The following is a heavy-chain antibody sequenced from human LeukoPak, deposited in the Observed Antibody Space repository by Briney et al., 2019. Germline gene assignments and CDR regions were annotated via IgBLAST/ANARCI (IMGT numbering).Heavy chain of an antibody. CDR1: GGSIGSHYW. J-gene: IGHJ4*02. Sequence: TLSLTCTVSGGSIGSHYWSWIRQPPGKALEWLALIDWDDDKYYSTSLKTRLTISKDTSKNQVVLTMTNMDPVDTATYYCARIVRGYYDSSGYYSYYFDYWGQGTLVTVSS. V-gene: IGHV2-70*18. CDR2: IDWDDDK. D-gene: IGHD3-22*01. CDR3: ARIVRGYYDSSGYYSYYFDY.